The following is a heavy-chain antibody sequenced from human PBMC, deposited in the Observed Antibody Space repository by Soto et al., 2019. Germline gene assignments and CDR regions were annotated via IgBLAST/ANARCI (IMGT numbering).Heavy chain of an antibody. V-gene: IGHV4-31*03. Sequence: QVQLQESGPGLVKPSQTLSLTCTVSGGSISSGGYYWSWIRQHPGKGLEWIGYIYYNGSTYYNPSPKSRVTISVGPSKNPFPLKLSSVTAADTAVYYCARGDSGYDYFDYWGQGTLVTVSS. CDR3: ARGDSGYDYFDY. J-gene: IGHJ4*02. CDR1: GGSISSGGYY. D-gene: IGHD5-12*01. CDR2: IYYNGST.